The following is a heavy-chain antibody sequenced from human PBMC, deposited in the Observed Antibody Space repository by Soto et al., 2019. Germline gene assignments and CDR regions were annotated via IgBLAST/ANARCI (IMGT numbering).Heavy chain of an antibody. J-gene: IGHJ4*02. CDR2: ISSSGSTI. CDR3: SRESNSAVTHQSPSDH. V-gene: IGHV3-11*01. Sequence: QVQLVESGGGLVKPGGSLRLSCAASGFTFSAYYMSWVRQAPGKGLEWVSYISSSGSTIYYADSVKGRFTISRDNAKNSLDLQMNSLRAQDTAVYYFSRESNSAVTHQSPSDHWGQGTLVTVSS. D-gene: IGHD4-17*01. CDR1: GFTFSAYY.